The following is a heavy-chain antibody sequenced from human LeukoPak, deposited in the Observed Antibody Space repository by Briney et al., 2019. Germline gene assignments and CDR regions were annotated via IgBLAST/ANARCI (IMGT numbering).Heavy chain of an antibody. V-gene: IGHV1-69*04. CDR2: IIPILGIA. J-gene: IGHJ4*02. CDR1: GGTFSSYA. D-gene: IGHD6-13*01. Sequence: SVKVSCKASGGTFSSYAISWVRQAPGQGLEWMGRIIPILGIANYAQKFQGRVTMTTDTSTSTAYMELRSLRSDDTAVYYCARGFKAAAGHTVDYWGQGTLVTVSS. CDR3: ARGFKAAAGHTVDY.